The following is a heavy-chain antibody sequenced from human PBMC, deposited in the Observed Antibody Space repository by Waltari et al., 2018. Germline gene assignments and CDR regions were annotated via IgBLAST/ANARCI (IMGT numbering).Heavy chain of an antibody. CDR3: ARLPGDYVGY. CDR1: GFIFSSYA. J-gene: IGHJ4*02. CDR2: IRGPGDST. V-gene: IGHV3-23*04. Sequence: EVQLVESGGGLVQPGGSLRLSCAASGFIFSSYAMSWVRQAPGKGLEEVSTIRGPGDSTYYADSVNGRFTISRENSQNTVYLQVNSLTAEDTTIYYCARLPGDYVGYWGQGTLVTVSS. D-gene: IGHD2-15*01.